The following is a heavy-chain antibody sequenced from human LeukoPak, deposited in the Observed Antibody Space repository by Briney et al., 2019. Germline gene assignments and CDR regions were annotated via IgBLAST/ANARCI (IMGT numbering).Heavy chain of an antibody. Sequence: SVKVSCKALGGTFSNYGISWVRQAPGQGPEWLGGIIPVFGTVNYAQKFQGRVTITADTSTSTAYMELSSLRLEDTAVYYCARQHTVVTPVGYWGQGTLVTVSS. CDR2: IIPVFGTV. J-gene: IGHJ4*02. CDR1: GGTFSNYG. CDR3: ARQHTVVTPVGY. D-gene: IGHD4-23*01. V-gene: IGHV1-69*06.